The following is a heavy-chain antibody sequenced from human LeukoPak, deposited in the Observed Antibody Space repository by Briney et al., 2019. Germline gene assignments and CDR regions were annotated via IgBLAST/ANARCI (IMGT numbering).Heavy chain of an antibody. J-gene: IGHJ3*02. D-gene: IGHD6-13*01. CDR1: GGSISSSSYY. Sequence: PSETLSLTCTVSGGSISSSSYYWGWIRQPPGKGLEWIGSIYYSGSTYYNPSLKSRVTISVDTSKNQFSLKLSSVTAADTAVYYCARTRSSWAVDAFDIWGLGTMVTVSS. CDR2: IYYSGST. V-gene: IGHV4-39*07. CDR3: ARTRSSWAVDAFDI.